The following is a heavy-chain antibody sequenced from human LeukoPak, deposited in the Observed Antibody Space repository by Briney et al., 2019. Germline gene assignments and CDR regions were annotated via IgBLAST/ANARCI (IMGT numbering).Heavy chain of an antibody. V-gene: IGHV4-38-2*01. D-gene: IGHD6-6*01. Sequence: AETLSLTCAVSGYSISSGDCWGWIRQPPGKGLEWIGSIYHSGSTYYNPSLKSRVTISVDTSKNQFSLKLSSVTAADTAVYYCARNLTVPRHDAFDIWGQGTMVTVSS. J-gene: IGHJ3*02. CDR3: ARNLTVPRHDAFDI. CDR2: IYHSGST. CDR1: GYSISSGDC.